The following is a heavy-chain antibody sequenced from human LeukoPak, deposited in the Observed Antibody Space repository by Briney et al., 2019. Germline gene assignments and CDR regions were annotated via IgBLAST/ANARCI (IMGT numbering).Heavy chain of an antibody. V-gene: IGHV3-53*01. D-gene: IGHD1-26*01. J-gene: IGHJ3*02. CDR1: GFTFSDHY. Sequence: GGSLRLSCAASGFTFSDHYIDWVRQAPGKGLEWVSLISWDGGSTYYADSVKGRFTISRDNSKNTLYLQMNSLRAEDTAVYYCARGGSYLSAFDIWGQGTMVTVSS. CDR2: ISWDGGST. CDR3: ARGGSYLSAFDI.